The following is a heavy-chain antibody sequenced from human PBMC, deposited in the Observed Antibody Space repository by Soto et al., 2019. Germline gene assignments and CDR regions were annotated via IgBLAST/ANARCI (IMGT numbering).Heavy chain of an antibody. CDR2: IIPILGLA. Sequence: QVQLVQSGAEVKKPGSSVKVSCKASGGTFSSYTISWVRQAPGQGLEWMGRIIPILGLANYAQKFQGRVTITAAKSTSTADMELSSLRSEDTAVYYCAAERARGGYALGNIQYFDYWGQGTLVTVSS. V-gene: IGHV1-69*02. CDR3: AAERARGGYALGNIQYFDY. J-gene: IGHJ4*02. D-gene: IGHD5-12*01. CDR1: GGTFSSYT.